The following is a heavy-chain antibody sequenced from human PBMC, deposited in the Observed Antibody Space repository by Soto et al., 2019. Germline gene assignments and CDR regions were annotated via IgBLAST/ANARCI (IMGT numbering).Heavy chain of an antibody. V-gene: IGHV4-59*08. Sequence: QVRLQESGPGLVKPSETLSLTCTVSGGSISSYYWSWIRQPPGKGPEWIGNIDDSGSTNYNPSLKSRVAISVDTSKNQFALKLNSVTAADTAVYYCARSGGRYFSFDYWGQGTRVTVSS. CDR1: GGSISSYY. CDR2: IDDSGST. D-gene: IGHD1-26*01. CDR3: ARSGGRYFSFDY. J-gene: IGHJ4*02.